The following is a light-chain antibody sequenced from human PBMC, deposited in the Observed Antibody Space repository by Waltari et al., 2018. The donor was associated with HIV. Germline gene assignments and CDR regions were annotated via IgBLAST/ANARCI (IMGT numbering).Light chain of an antibody. CDR1: GSNIGSNS. CDR3: AAWDDSLSGPV. V-gene: IGLV1-47*01. J-gene: IGLJ3*02. Sequence: QSILTQPPSTSGTPGQRVTISCSGSGSNIGSNSVSWYQLLLGTAPKLLIYRNNQRPSGVPDRFSASKSATSASLAIGGLRSEDEADYYCAAWDDSLSGPVFGGGTKLTVL. CDR2: RNN.